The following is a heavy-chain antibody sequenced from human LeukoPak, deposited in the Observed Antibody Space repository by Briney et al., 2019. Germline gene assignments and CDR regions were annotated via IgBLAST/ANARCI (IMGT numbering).Heavy chain of an antibody. CDR3: ARFEGALLGNYYMDV. CDR2: ISGGGDNT. CDR1: GFPFSDFA. V-gene: IGHV3-23*01. J-gene: IGHJ6*03. Sequence: GGSLRLSCAVSGFPFSDFAMSWVRQAPGKGLEWVSTISGGGDNTYFADSVKGRFTISRDNSKNTLFLQMVSLRAEDTAVYYCARFEGALLGNYYMDVWGKGTTVTVSS.